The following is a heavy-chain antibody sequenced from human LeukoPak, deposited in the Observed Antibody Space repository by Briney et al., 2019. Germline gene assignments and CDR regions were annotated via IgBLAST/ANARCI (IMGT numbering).Heavy chain of an antibody. CDR1: GFTLSSYA. CDR2: ISVSGTST. D-gene: IGHD3-22*01. V-gene: IGHV3-23*01. Sequence: GGSLRLSCAASGFTLSSYAKRWVRQAPGKGVEGVSGISVSGTSTSNADSVKGRFTISRDNPRNTLYLQMNSLRAEDTALYYCAIMHPYYDGNGYWVQWGQGTLVTVSS. J-gene: IGHJ4*02. CDR3: AIMHPYYDGNGYWVQ.